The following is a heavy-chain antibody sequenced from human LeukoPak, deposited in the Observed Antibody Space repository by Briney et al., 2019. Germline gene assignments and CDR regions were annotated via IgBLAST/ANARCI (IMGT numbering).Heavy chain of an antibody. J-gene: IGHJ5*02. Sequence: TGGSLRLSCAASGFTFKTYSMNWVRQAPGKGLEWVSSMSSLSRYIYYADSVKGRFTISRDNAKNSLYLQMNSLRAEDTAVYYCARVVGIAAAGPGGFDPWGQGILVTVSS. CDR3: ARVVGIAAAGPGGFDP. CDR1: GFTFKTYS. V-gene: IGHV3-21*01. D-gene: IGHD6-13*01. CDR2: MSSLSRYI.